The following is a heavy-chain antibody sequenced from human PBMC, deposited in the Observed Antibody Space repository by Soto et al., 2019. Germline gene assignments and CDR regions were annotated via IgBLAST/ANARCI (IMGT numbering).Heavy chain of an antibody. CDR3: ATEPINSSGWYIGAFDI. V-gene: IGHV1-3*01. CDR2: INAGNGNT. J-gene: IGHJ3*02. Sequence: ASVKVSCKASGYTFTSYAMHWVRQAPGQRLEWMGWINAGNGNTKYSQKFQGRVTITRDTSASTAYMELSSLRSEDTAVYYCATEPINSSGWYIGAFDIWGQGTMVTVSS. CDR1: GYTFTSYA. D-gene: IGHD6-19*01.